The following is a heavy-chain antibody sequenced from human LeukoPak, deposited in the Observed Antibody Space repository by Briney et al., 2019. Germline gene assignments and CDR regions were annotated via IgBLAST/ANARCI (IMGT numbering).Heavy chain of an antibody. CDR2: IIPIFGTA. Sequence: SVKVSCKASGGTFSSYAISWVRQAPGQGLEWMGGIIPIFGTANYAQRFQGRVTITADESTSTAYTELSSLRSEDTAVYYCAREGYCSGGSCREYFDYWGQGTLVTVSS. CDR3: AREGYCSGGSCREYFDY. D-gene: IGHD2-15*01. J-gene: IGHJ4*02. CDR1: GGTFSSYA. V-gene: IGHV1-69*13.